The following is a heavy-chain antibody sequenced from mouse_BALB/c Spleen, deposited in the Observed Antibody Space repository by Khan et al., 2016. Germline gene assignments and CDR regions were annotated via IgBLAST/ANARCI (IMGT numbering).Heavy chain of an antibody. CDR1: GFTFTDYY. CDR3: ARDIDAY. Sequence: EVELVESGGGLVQPGGSLRLSCATSGFTFTDYYMSWVRQPPGTALEWLGFIRNKANGYTTEYSASVKGRFTISRDNSQSILYLQMNTLRAEDSATYYCARDIDAYWGQGTMVTVSA. J-gene: IGHJ3*01. CDR2: IRNKANGYTT. V-gene: IGHV7-3*02.